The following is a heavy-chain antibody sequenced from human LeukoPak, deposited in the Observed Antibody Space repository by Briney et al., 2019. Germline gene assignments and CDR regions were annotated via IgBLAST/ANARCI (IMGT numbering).Heavy chain of an antibody. D-gene: IGHD3-16*01. CDR1: AFSFSTYN. CDR3: ARVGVLVTAFDI. J-gene: IGHJ3*02. V-gene: IGHV3-21*01. CDR2: ISSSSSYI. Sequence: GESLRLSCAASAFSFSTYNMNWVRQAPGKGLEWVSSISSSSSYIYYADSVKGRFTISRDNAKNSLYLQMNSLRAEDTAVYYCARVGVLVTAFDIWGQGTMVTVSS.